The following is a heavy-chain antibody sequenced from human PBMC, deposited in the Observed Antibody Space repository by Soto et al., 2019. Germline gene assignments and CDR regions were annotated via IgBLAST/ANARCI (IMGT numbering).Heavy chain of an antibody. CDR3: ARGKVVVAATAVYWFDP. CDR2: INAGNGNT. CDR1: GYTFTSYA. Sequence: QVPLVQSGAEVKKPGASVKVSCKASGYTFTSYAMHWVRQAPGQRLEWMGWINAGNGNTKYSQKFQGRVTITRDTSASTAYMELSSLRSEDTAVYYCARGKVVVAATAVYWFDPWGQGTLVTVSS. J-gene: IGHJ5*02. D-gene: IGHD2-15*01. V-gene: IGHV1-3*01.